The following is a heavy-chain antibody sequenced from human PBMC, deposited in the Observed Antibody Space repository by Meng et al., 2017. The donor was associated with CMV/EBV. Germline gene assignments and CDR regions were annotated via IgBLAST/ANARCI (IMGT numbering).Heavy chain of an antibody. D-gene: IGHD4-17*01. Sequence: GGSLRLSCKGSGYSFTSYWIGWVRQMPGKGLEWMGIIYPGDSDTRYSPSFQGQVTISADKSISTPYLQWSSLKASDTAMYYCASGTTKDAFDIWGQGTMVTVSS. CDR1: GYSFTSYW. V-gene: IGHV5-51*01. CDR3: ASGTTKDAFDI. J-gene: IGHJ3*02. CDR2: IYPGDSDT.